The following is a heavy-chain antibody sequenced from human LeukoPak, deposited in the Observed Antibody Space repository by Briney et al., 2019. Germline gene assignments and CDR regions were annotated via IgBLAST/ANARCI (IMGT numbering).Heavy chain of an antibody. J-gene: IGHJ4*02. CDR2: IKQGGGER. CDR3: ARGPNYGSRTDYLDY. Sequence: GGSLRLSCAASGFTFSRHWMNWVRQAPGKGLEWVANIKQGGGERNYMDSVKGRFTVSRDDAKSSLYLHMNSLRAEDTAIYYCARGPNYGSRTDYLDYWGQGTLVTVSS. CDR1: GFTFSRHW. V-gene: IGHV3-7*03. D-gene: IGHD4-17*01.